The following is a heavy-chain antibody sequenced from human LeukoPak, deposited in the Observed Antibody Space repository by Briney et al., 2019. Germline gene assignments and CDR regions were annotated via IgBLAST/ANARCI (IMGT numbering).Heavy chain of an antibody. CDR1: GFTFSSYW. CDR2: IHSDGSST. D-gene: IGHD3-3*01. Sequence: GGSLRLSCAASGFTFSSYWMSWVREAPGRGLVWVSRIHSDGSSTNYADSVKGRFTISRDNAKNSLYLQMNSLRAEDTAVYYCARADGSIFGVVIPYSRPFDYWGQGTLVTVSS. J-gene: IGHJ4*02. V-gene: IGHV3-74*01. CDR3: ARADGSIFGVVIPYSRPFDY.